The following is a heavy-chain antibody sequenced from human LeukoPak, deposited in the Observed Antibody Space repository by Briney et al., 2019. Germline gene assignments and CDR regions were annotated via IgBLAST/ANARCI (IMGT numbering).Heavy chain of an antibody. D-gene: IGHD3-16*01. CDR1: GFTFSSYE. CDR2: VGIVGDT. J-gene: IGHJ3*02. CDR3: AREGRGSSADAFDI. V-gene: IGHV3-13*04. Sequence: GGSLRLPCAASGFTFSSYEMHWVRQATGKGLEWVSAVGIVGDTFYTGSVKGRFTTSRENAENSLFLQMNSLRGGDTAVYYCAREGRGSSADAFDIWGQGTMVTVSS.